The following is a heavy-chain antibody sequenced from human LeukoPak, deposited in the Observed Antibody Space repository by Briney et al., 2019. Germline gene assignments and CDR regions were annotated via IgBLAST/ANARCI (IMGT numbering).Heavy chain of an antibody. Sequence: ASVKVSCKASGGTFSSYAISWVRQAPGQGLEWMGRIIPILGIANYAQKFQGRVTITADKSTSTAYMELSSLRSEDTAVYYCAARPRFGVVIIRPFDYWGQGTLVTVSS. D-gene: IGHD3-3*01. CDR3: AARPRFGVVIIRPFDY. V-gene: IGHV1-69*04. CDR2: IIPILGIA. J-gene: IGHJ4*02. CDR1: GGTFSSYA.